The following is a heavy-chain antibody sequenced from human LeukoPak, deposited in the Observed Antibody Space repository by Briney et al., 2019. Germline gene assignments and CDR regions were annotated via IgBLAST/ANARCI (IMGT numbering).Heavy chain of an antibody. D-gene: IGHD2-15*01. CDR1: GFTFSSYA. CDR2: ISGGGEST. V-gene: IGHV3-23*01. Sequence: PGGSLRLSCAASGFTFSSYAMNCVRQAPGKGLEWVSAISGGGESTYNADSVKGRFIISRDNSKNTLYLRMNSLRAEDTAVYYCAKGEGGSCSSSSCSTYFDYWGQGTLVTVSS. J-gene: IGHJ4*02. CDR3: AKGEGGSCSSSSCSTYFDY.